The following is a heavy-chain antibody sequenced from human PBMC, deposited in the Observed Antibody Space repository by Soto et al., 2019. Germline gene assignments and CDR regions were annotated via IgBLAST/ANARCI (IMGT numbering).Heavy chain of an antibody. J-gene: IGHJ5*02. Sequence: QVQLVQSGAEVKKPGASVKVSCKASGYTFTSYGSSWVRQAPGQGLEWMGWISAYNGNTNYAQKLQGRVSMTTDTCTSTAYMELSSLRSDDTTVYYCARDRPNYYGSGRPKWFDPWCQATLVTVSS. CDR2: ISAYNGNT. CDR1: GYTFTSYG. V-gene: IGHV1-18*01. CDR3: ARDRPNYYGSGRPKWFDP. D-gene: IGHD3-10*01.